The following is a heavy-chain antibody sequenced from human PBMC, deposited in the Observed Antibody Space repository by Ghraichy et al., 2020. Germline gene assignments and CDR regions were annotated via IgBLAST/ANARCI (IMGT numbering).Heavy chain of an antibody. V-gene: IGHV4-59*01. CDR1: GGSISRYY. D-gene: IGHD4-17*01. J-gene: IGHJ6*02. CDR2: IYYSGST. Sequence: SETLSLTCTVSGGSISRYYWSWIRQPPGKGLEWIGYIYYSGSTNYNPSLKSRVTISVDTSKNQFSLKLSSVTAADTAVYYCARTWGATVITYGMDVWGQGTTVTVSS. CDR3: ARTWGATVITYGMDV.